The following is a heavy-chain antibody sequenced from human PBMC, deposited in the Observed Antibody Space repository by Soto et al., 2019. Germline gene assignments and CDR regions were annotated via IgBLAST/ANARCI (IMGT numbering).Heavy chain of an antibody. CDR2: IYWDDDK. D-gene: IGHD2-8*02. V-gene: IGHV2-5*02. CDR1: GFSLSTTGVG. J-gene: IGHJ4*02. Sequence: QITLKESGPTLVKPTQTLTLTCTFSGFSLSTTGVGVGWIRQPPGKALDWLALIYWDDDKRYSPSLKSRLTINTDTSDNQVVLTMPNLDPIDTATYSCVHAPPVPTGGAYWGQGTLVTVSS. CDR3: VHAPPVPTGGAY.